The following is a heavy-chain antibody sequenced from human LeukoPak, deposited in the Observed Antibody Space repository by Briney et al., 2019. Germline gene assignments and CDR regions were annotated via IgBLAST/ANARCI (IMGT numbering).Heavy chain of an antibody. Sequence: GGSLRLSCAASGFTFSSYGMHWVRRAPGKGLEWVAFIRYDGSNKYYADSVKGRFTISRDNSKNTLYLQMNSLRAEDTAVYYCAKTPMVRGVNFDYWGQGTLVTVSS. CDR3: AKTPMVRGVNFDY. V-gene: IGHV3-30*02. CDR1: GFTFSSYG. D-gene: IGHD3-10*01. CDR2: IRYDGSNK. J-gene: IGHJ4*02.